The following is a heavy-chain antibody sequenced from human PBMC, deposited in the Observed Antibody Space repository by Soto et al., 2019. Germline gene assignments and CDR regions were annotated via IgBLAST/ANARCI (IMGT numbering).Heavy chain of an antibody. CDR1: GYSFSRFW. D-gene: IGHD3-22*01. CDR3: ARLAPSYHDTSGLDY. V-gene: IGHV5-51*01. Sequence: EVQLVQSGAEVTKPGESLTISCKGSGYSFSRFWIAWVRQMPGKGLEWMGSISPGDSHTRSSPSFQGQVTLSVDNSVSTAYLQWSRLEASDTAMYYCARLAPSYHDTSGLDYWGQGTLVTVSS. CDR2: ISPGDSHT. J-gene: IGHJ4*02.